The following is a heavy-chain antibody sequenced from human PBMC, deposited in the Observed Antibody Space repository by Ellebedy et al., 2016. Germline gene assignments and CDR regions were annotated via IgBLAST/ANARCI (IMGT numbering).Heavy chain of an antibody. Sequence: GSLRLSXAVYGGSFSGYYWSWIRQPPGKGLEWIGEINHSGSTNYNPSLKSRVTISVDTSKNQFSLKLSSVTAADTAVYYCARGRVGYWGQGTLVTVSS. CDR2: INHSGST. CDR1: GGSFSGYY. D-gene: IGHD1-26*01. J-gene: IGHJ4*02. CDR3: ARGRVGY. V-gene: IGHV4-34*01.